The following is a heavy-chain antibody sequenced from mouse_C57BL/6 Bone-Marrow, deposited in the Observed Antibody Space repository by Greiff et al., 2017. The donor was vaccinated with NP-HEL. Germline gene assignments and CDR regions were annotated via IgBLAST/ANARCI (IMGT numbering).Heavy chain of an antibody. D-gene: IGHD2-3*01. J-gene: IGHJ3*01. CDR2: IDPETGGT. V-gene: IGHV1-15*01. CDR3: ARWGVYDVLPGFDY. Sequence: VQLQQSGAELVRPGASVKLSCKASGYTFTDYEMHWVKQTPVHGLEWIGAIDPETGGTAYNQKFKGKATLTADKSSSTAYMELRSLTSEDSAVYYCARWGVYDVLPGFDYWGQGTLVTVSA. CDR1: GYTFTDYE.